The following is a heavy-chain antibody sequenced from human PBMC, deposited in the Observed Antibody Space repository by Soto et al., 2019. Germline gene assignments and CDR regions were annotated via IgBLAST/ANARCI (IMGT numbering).Heavy chain of an antibody. J-gene: IGHJ5*02. CDR1: GLTFSSYG. CDR2: ISYDGSNK. Sequence: HPGGSLRLSCAASGLTFSSYGMHWVRQAPGKGLEWVAVISYDGSNKYYADSVKGRFTISRDNSKNTLYLQMNSLRAEDTAVYYCAKDRMAGSSFSAWFDPWGQGTLVTVSS. D-gene: IGHD6-6*01. V-gene: IGHV3-30*18. CDR3: AKDRMAGSSFSAWFDP.